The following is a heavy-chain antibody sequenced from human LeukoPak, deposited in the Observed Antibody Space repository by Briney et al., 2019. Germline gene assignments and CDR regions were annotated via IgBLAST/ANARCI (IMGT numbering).Heavy chain of an antibody. V-gene: IGHV3-11*03. CDR1: EFKFSDYY. Sequence: GGSLILSCAASEFKFSDYYMSWIRQAPGKGLEWVSYISSSSTYISYADSVKGRFTISRDNAKNSVYLQMNSLRAEDTAVYYCARIAVAGTLDCWGQGTLVTVSS. J-gene: IGHJ4*02. CDR2: ISSSSTYI. CDR3: ARIAVAGTLDC. D-gene: IGHD6-19*01.